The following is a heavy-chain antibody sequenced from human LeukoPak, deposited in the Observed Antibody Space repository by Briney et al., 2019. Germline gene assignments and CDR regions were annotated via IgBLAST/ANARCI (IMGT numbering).Heavy chain of an antibody. CDR2: ISSSGSTI. V-gene: IGHV3-48*03. J-gene: IGHJ4*02. CDR3: ARDVLFYGFHDY. Sequence: GGSLRLSCAASGFTFSSYEMNWVRQAPGKGLEWVSYISSSGSTIYYADSVKGRFTISRDNAENSLYLQMNSLRAEDTAVYYCARDVLFYGFHDYWGQGTLVTVSS. D-gene: IGHD4-17*01. CDR1: GFTFSSYE.